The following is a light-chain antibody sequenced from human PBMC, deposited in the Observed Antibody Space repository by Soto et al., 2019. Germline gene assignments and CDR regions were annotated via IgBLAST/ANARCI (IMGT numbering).Light chain of an antibody. CDR2: DAS. Sequence: DIQMTQSPSTLSASVGDRVTITCRASQSISSWLAWYQQKPGKAPKLLIYDASSLESGVPSRFSGSGSGTEFTLTISSLQPDDFATYYCQQYNSYSPLTCGGGTKGEIK. V-gene: IGKV1-5*01. J-gene: IGKJ4*01. CDR3: QQYNSYSPLT. CDR1: QSISSW.